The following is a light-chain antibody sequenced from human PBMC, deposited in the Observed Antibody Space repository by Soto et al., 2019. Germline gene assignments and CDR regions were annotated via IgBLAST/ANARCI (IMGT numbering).Light chain of an antibody. V-gene: IGLV3-1*01. CDR3: QAWDSSTEDVV. CDR2: QDS. CDR1: KLGNKY. J-gene: IGLJ2*01. Sequence: SYELTQPPSVSVSPGQTASITCSGDKLGNKYVCWYQQKPGQSPVVVIYQDSKRPSGIPERFSGSNSGNTATLRISGTQDMDEADYYCQAWDSSTEDVVFGGGTKLTVL.